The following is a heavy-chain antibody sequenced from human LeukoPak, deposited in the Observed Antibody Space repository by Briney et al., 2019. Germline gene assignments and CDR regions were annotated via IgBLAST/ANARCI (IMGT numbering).Heavy chain of an antibody. CDR3: GGGEGYSYAQHHYYNGMDA. CDR1: GGSFSGYY. Sequence: SETLSLICAVYGGSFSGYYWSWIRKPPGKGLDWIGEMKDSGRTNYNPSLKSRVTISLDKSKNQFSLNLCYVPAADTAVYYSGGGEGYSYAQHHYYNGMDAWGEETTVTVSS. J-gene: IGHJ6*04. CDR2: MKDSGRT. V-gene: IGHV4-34*01. D-gene: IGHD5-18*01.